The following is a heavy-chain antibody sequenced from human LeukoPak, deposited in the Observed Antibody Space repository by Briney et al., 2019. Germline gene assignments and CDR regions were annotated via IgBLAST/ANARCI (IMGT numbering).Heavy chain of an antibody. D-gene: IGHD5-24*01. CDR3: ARAEGWLQLRPIDY. CDR1: GYTFTAYY. Sequence: ASVKVSCKASGYTFTAYYIHWVRQAPGQGLQWMGWINPYNGGTNFAQKFQGRVTMTRDTSIDIAYMELSRLTSDDTAVYYCARAEGWLQLRPIDYWGQGTLVTVSS. V-gene: IGHV1-2*02. J-gene: IGHJ4*02. CDR2: INPYNGGT.